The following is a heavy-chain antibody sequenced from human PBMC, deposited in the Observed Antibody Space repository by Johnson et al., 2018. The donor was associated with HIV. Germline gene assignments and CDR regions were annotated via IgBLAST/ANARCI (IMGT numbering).Heavy chain of an antibody. CDR1: GFTFSSYG. Sequence: QMLLVESGGGVVQPGGSLRLSCAASGFTFSSYGMHWVRQAPGKGLEWVAFIRYDGSNKYYADSVKGRFTISRDNSKNTLYLQMNSLKTEDTAVYYCTTAGKLTLGQAFDIWGQGTMVTVSS. CDR3: TTAGKLTLGQAFDI. CDR2: IRYDGSNK. D-gene: IGHD4-23*01. V-gene: IGHV3-30*02. J-gene: IGHJ3*02.